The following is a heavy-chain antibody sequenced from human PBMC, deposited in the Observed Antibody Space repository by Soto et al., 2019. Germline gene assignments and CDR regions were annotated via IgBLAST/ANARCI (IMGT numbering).Heavy chain of an antibody. CDR3: ARRNVYGSGSYSFDD. Sequence: ASVKVSCKASGYTFTSYGISWVRQAPGQGLEWMGWISAYNGNTNYAQKLQGRVTITRDTSANTAYMELSSLRSEDTAVYYCARRNVYGSGSYSFDDWGQGTRVTVSS. V-gene: IGHV1-18*01. CDR2: ISAYNGNT. CDR1: GYTFTSYG. J-gene: IGHJ4*02. D-gene: IGHD3-10*01.